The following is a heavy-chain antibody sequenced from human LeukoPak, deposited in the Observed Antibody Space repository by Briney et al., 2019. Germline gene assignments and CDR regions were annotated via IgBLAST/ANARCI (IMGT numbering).Heavy chain of an antibody. CDR2: TSSDGSNK. CDR3: ARALTGAAVNWFFDL. CDR1: GFTFSSYA. V-gene: IGHV3-30*04. D-gene: IGHD2-15*01. J-gene: IGHJ2*01. Sequence: PGGSLRLSCAASGFTFSSYAIHWVRQAPGKGLEWVALTSSDGSNKKYADSVKGRFTISRDNSKNTLYLQMNSLRTEDTAVYYCARALTGAAVNWFFDLWGRGTLVTVSS.